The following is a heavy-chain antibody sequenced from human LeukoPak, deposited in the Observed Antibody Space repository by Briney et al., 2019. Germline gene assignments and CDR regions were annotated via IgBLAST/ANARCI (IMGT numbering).Heavy chain of an antibody. CDR2: IYYSGST. CDR3: AREALDAFDI. V-gene: IGHV4-59*01. CDR1: GGSISSYY. Sequence: PSETLSLTCTVSGGSISSYYWSWLRQPPGKGLEWIGYIYYSGSTNYNPSLKSRVTISVDTSKNQFSLKLSSVTAADTAVYYCAREALDAFDIWGQGTMVTVSS. J-gene: IGHJ3*02.